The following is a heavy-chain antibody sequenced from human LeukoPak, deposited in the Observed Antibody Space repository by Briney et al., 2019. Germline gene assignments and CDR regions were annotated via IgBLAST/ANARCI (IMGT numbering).Heavy chain of an antibody. V-gene: IGHV3-53*01. Sequence: AGSLRLSCAASGFTVSSNYMSWVRQAPGKGLEWVSVIYSGGSTYYADSVKGRFTISRDNSKNTLYLQMNSLRAEDTAVYYCARDLGVFYCGGDCLGFDYWGQGTLVTVSS. CDR1: GFTVSSNY. CDR3: ARDLGVFYCGGDCLGFDY. CDR2: IYSGGST. D-gene: IGHD2-21*02. J-gene: IGHJ4*02.